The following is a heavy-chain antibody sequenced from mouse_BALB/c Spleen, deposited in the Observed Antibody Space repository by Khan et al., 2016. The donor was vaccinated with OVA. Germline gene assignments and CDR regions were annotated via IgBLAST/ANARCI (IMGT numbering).Heavy chain of an antibody. J-gene: IGHJ2*01. V-gene: IGHV3-2*02. Sequence: EVQLQESGPGLVKPSQSLSLTCTVTGYSITSDYAWNWLRQFPGNNLEWMGYISYSGRPSYNPSLKRRISIPRDPSKNQFFLPFNSVTTEDTATYYCARSVTITTVVATDFDYWGQGTTLTVSS. CDR3: ARSVTITTVVATDFDY. CDR2: ISYSGRP. D-gene: IGHD1-1*01. CDR1: GYSITSDYA.